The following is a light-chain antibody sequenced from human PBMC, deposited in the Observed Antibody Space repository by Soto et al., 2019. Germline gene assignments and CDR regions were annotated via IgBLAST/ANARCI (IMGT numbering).Light chain of an antibody. CDR1: QSVSSN. CDR2: GAS. J-gene: IGKJ2*01. CDR3: QQYHNWPAYT. V-gene: IGKV3-15*01. Sequence: EIVMTQSPATLSVSPGERATLSCRASQSVSSNLAWYQQKPGQAPRLLIYGASTRATGIPARFSGSGSGTEFTLTISSLQSEDFVVYFCQQYHNWPAYTFGQGTKVDIK.